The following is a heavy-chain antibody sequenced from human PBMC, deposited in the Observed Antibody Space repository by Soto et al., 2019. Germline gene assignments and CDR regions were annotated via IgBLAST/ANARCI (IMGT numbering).Heavy chain of an antibody. D-gene: IGHD2-15*01. V-gene: IGHV3-23*01. J-gene: IGHJ6*03. CDR1: GFTFNNYA. CDR2: ISATGGST. Sequence: GGSLRLSCAASGFTFNNYAMNWVRQATGKGLEWVATISATGGSTYYADSVKGRFTISRDNSKNTLYLQMNSLRAEDTAVYYCAKNAPRGADIRYCSGGSCYESHYYYYMDVWGKGTTVTVSS. CDR3: AKNAPRGADIRYCSGGSCYESHYYYYMDV.